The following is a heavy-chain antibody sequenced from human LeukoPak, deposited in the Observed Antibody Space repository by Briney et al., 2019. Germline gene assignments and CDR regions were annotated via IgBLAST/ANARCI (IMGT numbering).Heavy chain of an antibody. Sequence: SVTVSCKVSGYTLTELSLHWVRQAPGKGLEWMGRFDPEDGETIYARKFQGRVTMTEDTSTDTAYMELSSLRSEDTAVYFCAVSLTTGGYYGMDVWGQGTTVTVSS. V-gene: IGHV1-24*01. CDR1: GYTLTELS. CDR3: AVSLTTGGYYGMDV. D-gene: IGHD1-1*01. CDR2: FDPEDGET. J-gene: IGHJ6*02.